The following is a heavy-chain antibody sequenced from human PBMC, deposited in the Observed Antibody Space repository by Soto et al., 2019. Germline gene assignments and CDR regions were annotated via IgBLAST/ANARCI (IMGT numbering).Heavy chain of an antibody. Sequence: PGESLKISCKGSGYSFTSYWISWVRQMPGKGLEWMGRIDPSDSYTNYSPSFQGHVTISADKSISTAYLQWSSLKASDTAMYYCARRPAGSYFPAALDYWGQGTLVTVSS. D-gene: IGHD1-26*01. CDR1: GYSFTSYW. V-gene: IGHV5-10-1*01. CDR3: ARRPAGSYFPAALDY. CDR2: IDPSDSYT. J-gene: IGHJ4*02.